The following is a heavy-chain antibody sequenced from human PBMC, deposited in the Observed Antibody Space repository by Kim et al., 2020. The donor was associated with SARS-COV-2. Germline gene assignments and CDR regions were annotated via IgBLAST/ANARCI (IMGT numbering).Heavy chain of an antibody. CDR3: ARHSNTIFGAKQPFDY. CDR2: IYYSGST. Sequence: SETLSLTCTVSGGSISSYYWSWIRQPPGKGLEWIGYIYYSGSTNYNPSLKSRVTISVDTSKNQFSLKLSSVTAADTAVYYCARHSNTIFGAKQPFDYWGQGTLVTVSS. J-gene: IGHJ4*02. CDR1: GGSISSYY. D-gene: IGHD3-3*01. V-gene: IGHV4-59*08.